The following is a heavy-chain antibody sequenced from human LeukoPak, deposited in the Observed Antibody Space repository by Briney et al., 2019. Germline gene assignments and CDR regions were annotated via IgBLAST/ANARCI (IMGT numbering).Heavy chain of an antibody. CDR1: GFTFSRYS. J-gene: IGHJ4*02. CDR2: ISGSDGST. D-gene: IGHD2-15*01. Sequence: PGGSLRLSCAASGFTFSRYSINWVRQAPGKGLEWVSGISGSDGSTNYADSVKGRFTISRENSKKTLYLQMNSLRAEDTAVYYCAKDSAKRYDDYWGQGTLVTVSS. V-gene: IGHV3-23*01. CDR3: AKDSAKRYDDY.